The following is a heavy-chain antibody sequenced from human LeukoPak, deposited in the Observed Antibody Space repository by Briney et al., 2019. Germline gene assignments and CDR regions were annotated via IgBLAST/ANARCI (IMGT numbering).Heavy chain of an antibody. V-gene: IGHV3-21*04. D-gene: IGHD3-10*01. CDR3: AKEEWGFGEFPLFMDV. CDR2: ITSGSSYI. Sequence: GGSLRLSCAASGFTFSSYNMNWVRQAPGQGLEWVSSITSGSSYIYYADSVKGRFTISRDNAKSSLYLQMNSLRAEDTAVYYCAKEEWGFGEFPLFMDVWGKGTTVTISS. CDR1: GFTFSSYN. J-gene: IGHJ6*03.